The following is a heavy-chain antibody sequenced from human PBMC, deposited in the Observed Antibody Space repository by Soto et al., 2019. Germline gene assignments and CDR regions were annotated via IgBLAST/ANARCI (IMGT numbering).Heavy chain of an antibody. J-gene: IGHJ6*02. CDR1: GFTFSSYS. V-gene: IGHV3-21*01. CDR3: ATDQSDFWSGSTAYYGMDV. Sequence: LRLSCAASGFTFSSYSMNWVRQAPGKGLEWVSSISSSSSYIYYADSVKGRFTISRDNAKNSLYLQMNSLRAEDTAVYYCATDQSDFWSGSTAYYGMDVWGQGTTVTVSS. CDR2: ISSSSSYI. D-gene: IGHD3-3*01.